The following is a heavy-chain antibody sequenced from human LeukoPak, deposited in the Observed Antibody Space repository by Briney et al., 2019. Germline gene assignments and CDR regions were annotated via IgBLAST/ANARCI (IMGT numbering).Heavy chain of an antibody. V-gene: IGHV1-2*02. D-gene: IGHD2-2*01. CDR3: ARKPGYCSSTSCHLDKYNWFDP. J-gene: IGHJ5*02. Sequence: ASVKVSCKASGYTFTDYYMHWMRQAPGQGLEWMGWINPNNGGTNYAQKFQGRVTMTRDTSISTAYMELSRLRSDDTAVYYCARKPGYCSSTSCHLDKYNWFDPWGQGTLVTVSS. CDR1: GYTFTDYY. CDR2: INPNNGGT.